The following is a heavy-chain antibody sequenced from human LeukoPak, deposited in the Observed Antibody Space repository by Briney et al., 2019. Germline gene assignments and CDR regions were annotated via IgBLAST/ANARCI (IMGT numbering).Heavy chain of an antibody. CDR3: ASPFCSNGVCYPGY. Sequence: PGGSLRLSCAASGFTFSGSAMHWVRQASGKGLEWVGRIRSKANSYATACAASVKGRFTISRDDSKNTAYLQMNSLKTEDTAVYYCASPFCSNGVCYPGYWGQGTLVTVSS. J-gene: IGHJ4*02. CDR1: GFTFSGSA. D-gene: IGHD2-8*01. V-gene: IGHV3-73*01. CDR2: IRSKANSYAT.